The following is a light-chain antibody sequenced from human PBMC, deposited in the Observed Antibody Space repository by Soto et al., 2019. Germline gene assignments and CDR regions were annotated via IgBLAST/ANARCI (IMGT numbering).Light chain of an antibody. J-gene: IGKJ4*01. CDR1: HYISTY. V-gene: IGKV1-39*01. CDR3: QQTYSTPLT. CDR2: AAS. Sequence: LVAPEGGSVAISCRASHYISTYLNWYQQRPGKAPKLLIYAASSLQSGVPSRFSGSGSGTDFTLTISSLQPEDDATYYCQQTYSTPLTCGGGTRWIS.